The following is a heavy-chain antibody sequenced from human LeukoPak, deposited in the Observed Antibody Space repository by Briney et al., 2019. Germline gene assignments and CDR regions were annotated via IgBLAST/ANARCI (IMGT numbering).Heavy chain of an antibody. V-gene: IGHV1-2*02. D-gene: IGHD2-2*01. J-gene: IGHJ6*03. CDR3: ARVFYAKDIVVVPAYYYYYLDV. CDR1: RYTFTGYY. Sequence: ASVKVSCKASRYTFTGYYMHWVRQAPGQGLEWMGWINPNSGGTNYAQKFQGRVTMTRDTSISTAYMEVSRLRSDDTAVYYCARVFYAKDIVVVPAYYYYYLDVWGKGTTVTVSS. CDR2: INPNSGGT.